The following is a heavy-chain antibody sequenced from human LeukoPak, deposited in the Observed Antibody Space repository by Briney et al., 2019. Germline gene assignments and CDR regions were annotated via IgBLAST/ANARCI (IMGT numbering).Heavy chain of an antibody. CDR1: GFTFSGYA. D-gene: IGHD2-15*01. CDR2: ISGSGGST. CDR3: AKDSTRVVVVAAAPGAYDY. V-gene: IGHV3-23*01. Sequence: GESLRLSCAASGFTFSGYARSWVRQAPGKGLEWVSAISGSGGSTYYAYPVKGRFPISRDNSKNTLYLQMNSLRAEDTAVYYCAKDSTRVVVVAAAPGAYDYWGQGTLVTVSS. J-gene: IGHJ4*02.